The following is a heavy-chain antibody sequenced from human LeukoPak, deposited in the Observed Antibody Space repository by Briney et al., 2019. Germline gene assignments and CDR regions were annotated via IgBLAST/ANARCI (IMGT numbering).Heavy chain of an antibody. CDR2: IWYDGSNK. CDR3: ARVNRGHFWSGFSAGWFGYYFDY. Sequence: PGRSLRLSCAASGFTFSSYGMHWVRQAPGKGLEWVAVIWYDGSNKYYADSVKGRFTISRDNSKNTLYLQMNSLRAEDTALFYCARVNRGHFWSGFSAGWFGYYFDYWGQGTLVTVSP. CDR1: GFTFSSYG. J-gene: IGHJ4*02. D-gene: IGHD3-3*01. V-gene: IGHV3-33*01.